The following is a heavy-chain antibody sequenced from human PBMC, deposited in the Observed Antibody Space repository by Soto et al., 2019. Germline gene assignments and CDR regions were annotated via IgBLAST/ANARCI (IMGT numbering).Heavy chain of an antibody. CDR3: ARRLASTKFPFYYYYYGMDV. J-gene: IGHJ6*02. V-gene: IGHV3-30*04. Sequence: GGSLRLSCAASGFTFSSYAMHWVRQAPGKGLEWVAVISYDGSNKYYADSVKGRFTISRDNSKNTLYLQMNSLRAEDTALYYCARRLASTKFPFYYYYYGMDVWGQGTTVTGSS. CDR2: ISYDGSNK. CDR1: GFTFSSYA. D-gene: IGHD6-19*01.